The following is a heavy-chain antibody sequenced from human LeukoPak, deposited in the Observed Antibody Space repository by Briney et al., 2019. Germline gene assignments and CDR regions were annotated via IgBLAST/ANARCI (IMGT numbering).Heavy chain of an antibody. CDR2: ITWNSGDI. CDR3: ARERGSGSYHPFDP. CDR1: GFTFDDYA. V-gene: IGHV3-9*01. J-gene: IGHJ5*02. D-gene: IGHD3-10*01. Sequence: SGGSLRLSCAASGFTFDDYAMHWVRQVPGKGLEWVSGITWNSGDIDYADSVKGRFTISRDNAKDSLYLQMNSLRADDTAIYYCARERGSGSYHPFDPWGQGTLAIVSS.